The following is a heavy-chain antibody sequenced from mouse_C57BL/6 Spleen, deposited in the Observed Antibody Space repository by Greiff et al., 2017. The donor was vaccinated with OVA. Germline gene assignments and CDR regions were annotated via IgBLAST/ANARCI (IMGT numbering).Heavy chain of an antibody. CDR3: ARSGYYGSYWYFDV. CDR2: IHPNSGST. V-gene: IGHV1-64*01. J-gene: IGHJ1*03. D-gene: IGHD1-1*01. Sequence: QVQLQQPGAELVKPGASVKLSCKASGYTFTSYWMHWVKQRPGQGLEWIGMIHPNSGSTYYNEKFKSKATLTVDKSSSTAYMQLSSLTSEDSAVYYCARSGYYGSYWYFDVWGTGTTVTVSS. CDR1: GYTFTSYW.